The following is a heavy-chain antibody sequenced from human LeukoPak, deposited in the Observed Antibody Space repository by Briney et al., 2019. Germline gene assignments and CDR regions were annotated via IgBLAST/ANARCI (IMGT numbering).Heavy chain of an antibody. Sequence: PGRSLRLSCAASGFTFSGYGMHWVRQAPGKGLEWVAVISYDGSNKYYADSVRGRFTISRDNSKNTLYLQMNSLRSEDTAVYYCAKGTRYCSGTGCCYFDYWGQGTLVTVSS. CDR2: ISYDGSNK. J-gene: IGHJ4*02. V-gene: IGHV3-30*18. D-gene: IGHD2-15*01. CDR3: AKGTRYCSGTGCCYFDY. CDR1: GFTFSGYG.